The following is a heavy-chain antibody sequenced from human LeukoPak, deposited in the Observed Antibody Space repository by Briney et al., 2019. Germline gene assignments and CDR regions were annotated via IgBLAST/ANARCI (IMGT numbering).Heavy chain of an antibody. J-gene: IGHJ4*02. CDR2: MNPNSGNT. CDR1: GYTFTNYD. V-gene: IGHV1-8*01. CDR3: ARVYGPIDY. D-gene: IGHD2-8*01. Sequence: ASVKVSRKASGYTFTNYDINWVRQATGQGLEWMGWMNPNSGNTGYPQKFQDRVTMTRDTSISTAYMELSSLRSEDTAVYYCARVYGPIDYWGQGTLVTVSS.